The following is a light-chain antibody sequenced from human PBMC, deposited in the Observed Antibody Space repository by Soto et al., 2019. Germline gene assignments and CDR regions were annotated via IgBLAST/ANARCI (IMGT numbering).Light chain of an antibody. Sequence: QSALTQPASVSGSPGQSITISCTGTSSDVGAYNYVSWYQQHPGKAPKLMIYEVSNRPSGVSNRFSGSKSANTASLPISGLQAGDEADYYCSSYTSSSTWLFGGGTKLTVL. CDR1: SSDVGAYNY. J-gene: IGLJ3*02. CDR2: EVS. CDR3: SSYTSSSTWL. V-gene: IGLV2-14*03.